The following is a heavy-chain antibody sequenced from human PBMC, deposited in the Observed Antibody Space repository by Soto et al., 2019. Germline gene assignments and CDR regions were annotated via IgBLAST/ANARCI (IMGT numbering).Heavy chain of an antibody. CDR1: GYTFTSYA. CDR3: ARNYCSGGSCPFDY. CDR2: INAGNGNT. V-gene: IGHV1-3*01. D-gene: IGHD2-15*01. Sequence: ASVKVSCKASGYTFTSYAMHWVRHAPGQRLEWMGWINAGNGNTKYSQKFQGRVTITRDTSARTAYMELSRLRSEATAVYYCARNYCSGGSCPFDYWGQGTLVKVSS. J-gene: IGHJ4*02.